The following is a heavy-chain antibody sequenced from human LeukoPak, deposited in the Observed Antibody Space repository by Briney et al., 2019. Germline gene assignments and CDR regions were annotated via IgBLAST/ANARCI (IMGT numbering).Heavy chain of an antibody. CDR2: ISAYNGNT. Sequence: ASVKVSCKASGYTFTSYGISWVRQAPGQGLEWMGWISAYNGNTNYAQKLQGRVTMTTDTSTSTAYMELRSLRSDDTAVYHCARDYCSSTSCYTYYYYYGMDVWGQGTTVTVSS. V-gene: IGHV1-18*01. J-gene: IGHJ6*02. CDR3: ARDYCSSTSCYTYYYYYGMDV. CDR1: GYTFTSYG. D-gene: IGHD2-2*02.